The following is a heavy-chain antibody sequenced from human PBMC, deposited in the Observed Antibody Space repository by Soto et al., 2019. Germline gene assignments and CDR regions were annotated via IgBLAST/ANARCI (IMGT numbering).Heavy chain of an antibody. CDR3: ARVRPYDYVWGSYYAFDI. V-gene: IGHV4-59*01. J-gene: IGHJ3*02. CDR2: IYYSGST. D-gene: IGHD3-16*01. CDR1: GGSISSYY. Sequence: QVQLQESGPGLVKPSETLSLTCTVSGGSISSYYWSWIRQPPGKGLEWIGYIYYSGSTNYNPSLKSRVTISVDTSKNQFSLKLSSVTAADTAVYYCARVRPYDYVWGSYYAFDIWGQGTMVTVSS.